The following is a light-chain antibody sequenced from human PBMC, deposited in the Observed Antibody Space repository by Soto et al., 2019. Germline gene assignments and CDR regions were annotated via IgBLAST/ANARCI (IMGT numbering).Light chain of an antibody. V-gene: IGLV2-14*01. CDR1: SSDIGGYGY. Sequence: QSVLTQPASVSGSPGQSITISCTGTSSDIGGYGYVSWYQQHPGKAPKLMIYDVSNRPSGVSNRFSGSKSDNTASLTISGLQADDEADYYCSSYTSTSTVFGGGTKVTVL. CDR2: DVS. J-gene: IGLJ3*02. CDR3: SSYTSTSTV.